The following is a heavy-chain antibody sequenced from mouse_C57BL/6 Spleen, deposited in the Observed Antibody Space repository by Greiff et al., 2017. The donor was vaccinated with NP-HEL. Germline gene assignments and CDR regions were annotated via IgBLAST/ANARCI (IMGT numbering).Heavy chain of an antibody. CDR3: ARHHYYGSSFDY. CDR2: ISSGSSTI. Sequence: DVKLVESGGGLVKPGGSLKLSCAASGFTFSDYGMHWVRQAPEKGLEWVAYISSGSSTIYYADTVKGRFTISRDNAKNTLFLQMTSLRSEDTAMYYCARHHYYGSSFDYWGQGTTLTVSS. J-gene: IGHJ2*01. D-gene: IGHD1-1*01. CDR1: GFTFSDYG. V-gene: IGHV5-17*01.